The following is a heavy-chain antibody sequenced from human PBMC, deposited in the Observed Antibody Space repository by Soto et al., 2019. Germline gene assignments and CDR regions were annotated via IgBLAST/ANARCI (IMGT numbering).Heavy chain of an antibody. V-gene: IGHV1-46*01. CDR3: ARESTRGFAAAAPNFDY. Sequence: ASVKVSCKASGYTFTRDYMHWVRQAHGQGLEWMGIINPSGGSTSYAQKFQGRVTMTRDTSTSTVYMELSSLRSEDTAVYYCARESTRGFAAAAPNFDYWGQGTQVTVSS. D-gene: IGHD6-13*01. CDR1: GYTFTRDY. CDR2: INPSGGST. J-gene: IGHJ4*02.